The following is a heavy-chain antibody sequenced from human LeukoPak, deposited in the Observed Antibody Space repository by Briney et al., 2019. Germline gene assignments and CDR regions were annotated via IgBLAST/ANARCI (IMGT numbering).Heavy chain of an antibody. J-gene: IGHJ4*02. D-gene: IGHD3-9*01. Sequence: GGSLRLSCAASGFTFSSYAMHWVRQAPGKGLEWVAVISYDGSNKYYADSVKGRFTISRDNSKNTLYLQMNSLRAEDTAVYYCASIRVLRYFDRARDLSFDYWGQGTLVTVSS. V-gene: IGHV3-30-3*01. CDR3: ASIRVLRYFDRARDLSFDY. CDR1: GFTFSSYA. CDR2: ISYDGSNK.